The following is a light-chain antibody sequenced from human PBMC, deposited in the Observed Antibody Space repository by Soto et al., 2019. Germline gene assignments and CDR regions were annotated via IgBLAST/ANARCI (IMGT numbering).Light chain of an antibody. CDR2: DTS. Sequence: EIVVTQSPATLSVSPGERVTLSCRASQSVSSSLAWYQQRPGQAPRLLIYDTSTRAAGIAARFSGSGSGTDFTLTISSLQPEDVATYYCQKYNAALWTFGQGTKVEIK. CDR3: QKYNAALWT. J-gene: IGKJ1*01. V-gene: IGKV3-15*01. CDR1: QSVSSS.